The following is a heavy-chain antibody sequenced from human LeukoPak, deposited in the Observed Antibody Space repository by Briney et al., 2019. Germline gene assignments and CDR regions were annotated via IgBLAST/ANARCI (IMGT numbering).Heavy chain of an antibody. J-gene: IGHJ4*02. Sequence: SPSETLSLTCTVSGGSISSYYWSWIRQPPGKGLEWIGYIYYSGSTNYNPSLKSRVTISVDTSKNQFSLKLSSVTAADTAVYYCARESGSSRYFDYWGQGTLVTVSS. V-gene: IGHV4-59*01. CDR2: IYYSGST. D-gene: IGHD1-26*01. CDR1: GGSISSYY. CDR3: ARESGSSRYFDY.